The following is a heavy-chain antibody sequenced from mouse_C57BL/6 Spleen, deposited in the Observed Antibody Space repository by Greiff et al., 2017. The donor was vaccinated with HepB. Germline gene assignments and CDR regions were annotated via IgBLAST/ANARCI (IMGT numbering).Heavy chain of an antibody. CDR1: GYTFTSYW. CDR2: IDPSDSYT. Sequence: QVQLKQSGAELVKPGASVKLSCKASGYTFTSYWMQWVKQRPGQGLEWIGEIDPSDSYTNYNQKFKGKATLTVDTSSSTAYMQLSSLTSEDSAVYYCARSGGYFDVWGTGTTVTVSS. J-gene: IGHJ1*03. V-gene: IGHV1-50*01. CDR3: ARSGGYFDV.